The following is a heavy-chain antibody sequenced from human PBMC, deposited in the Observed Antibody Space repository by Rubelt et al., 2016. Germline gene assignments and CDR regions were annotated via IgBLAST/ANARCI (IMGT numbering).Heavy chain of an antibody. CDR3: AGRTNWFDP. CDR2: INKSGAT. V-gene: IGHV4-34*01. J-gene: IGHJ5*02. CDR1: GGSFSNYY. Sequence: QVQLQQWGAGLLKPSETLSLSCGVYGGSFSNYYWTWIRQPPGKGLEWIGDINKSGATNYNPSLKSRVTISVDTSKNQFSLKLTSGTAADTAVYYCAGRTNWFDPWGQGTLVTVSS.